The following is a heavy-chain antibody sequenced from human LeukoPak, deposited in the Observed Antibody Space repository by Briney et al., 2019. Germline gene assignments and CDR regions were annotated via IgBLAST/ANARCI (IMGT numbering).Heavy chain of an antibody. V-gene: IGHV3-21*01. D-gene: IGHD6-13*01. CDR3: ARDLDSRFDY. Sequence: GGSLRLSCAASGFTFSSYIMNWVRQAPGKGLEWVSSISSSSSYIYYADSVKGRFTISRDNAKNSLYLQMNSLRAEDTAVYYCARDLDSRFDYWGQGTLVTVSS. J-gene: IGHJ4*02. CDR1: GFTFSSYI. CDR2: ISSSSSYI.